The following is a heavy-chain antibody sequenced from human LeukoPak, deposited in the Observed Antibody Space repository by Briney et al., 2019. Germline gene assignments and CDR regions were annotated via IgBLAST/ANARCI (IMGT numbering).Heavy chain of an antibody. D-gene: IGHD2-15*01. Sequence: ASVKVSCKASGYTFTSYGISWVRQAPGQGLEWMGWISAYNGNTNYAQKLQGRVTMTTDTSTSTAYMELRSLRSDDTAVYYCARVSLGQCSGTNCYSKDYWGQGTLVTVSS. J-gene: IGHJ4*02. CDR2: ISAYNGNT. CDR3: ARVSLGQCSGTNCYSKDY. CDR1: GYTFTSYG. V-gene: IGHV1-18*01.